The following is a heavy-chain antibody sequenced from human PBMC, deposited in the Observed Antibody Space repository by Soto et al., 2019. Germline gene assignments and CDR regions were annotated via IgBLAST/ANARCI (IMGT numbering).Heavy chain of an antibody. CDR3: TTDSYIHGGNGPPPY. CDR1: GFTFSNAW. V-gene: IGHV3-15*01. CDR2: IKSRTDGGTT. Sequence: GGSLRLSCAASGFTFSNAWMSWVRQAPGKGLEWVGRIKSRTDGGTTDYAAPVKGRFTISRDDSKNTLYLQMNSLKTEDTAVYYCTTDSYIHGGNGPPPYWGQGTLVTVSS. D-gene: IGHD2-15*01. J-gene: IGHJ4*02.